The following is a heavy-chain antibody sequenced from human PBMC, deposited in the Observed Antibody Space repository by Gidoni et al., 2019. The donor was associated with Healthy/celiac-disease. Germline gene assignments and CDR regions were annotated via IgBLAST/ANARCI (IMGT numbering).Heavy chain of an antibody. D-gene: IGHD3-3*01. V-gene: IGHV4-61*08. Sequence: QVQLQESGPGLVQPSEPLSLTCTVSGCSVRSGGSYWSWTRQPPGKGLEWIGYIYYSGSTNYNPSLKSRVTISVDTSKNQFSLKLSSVTAADTAVYYCARDRGRKAIFGVLKGWYYYMDVWGKGTTVTVSS. CDR1: GCSVRSGGSY. CDR3: ARDRGRKAIFGVLKGWYYYMDV. CDR2: IYYSGST. J-gene: IGHJ6*03.